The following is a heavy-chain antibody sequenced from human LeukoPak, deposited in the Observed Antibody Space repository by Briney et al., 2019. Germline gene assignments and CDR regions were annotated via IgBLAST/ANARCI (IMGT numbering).Heavy chain of an antibody. CDR1: GFTVGTKY. Sequence: GGSLRLSCAASGFTVGTKYMNWVRQAPGKGLEWVSILYSGGDTYYADSVKGRFTISRDNSRNTLSLQMNSLRVEDTAVYYCARVGDHYHWYFDLWGRGTLVTASS. D-gene: IGHD3-10*01. CDR2: LYSGGDT. J-gene: IGHJ2*01. V-gene: IGHV3-53*01. CDR3: ARVGDHYHWYFDL.